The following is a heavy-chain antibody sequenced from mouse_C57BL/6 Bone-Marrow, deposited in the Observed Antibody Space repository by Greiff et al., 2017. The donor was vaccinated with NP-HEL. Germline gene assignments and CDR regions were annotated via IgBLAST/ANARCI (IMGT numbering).Heavy chain of an antibody. J-gene: IGHJ4*01. Sequence: EVQLQQSGPVLVKPGASVKMSCKASGYTFTDYYMNWVKQSHGKSLEWIGVINPYNGGTSYNQKFKGKATLTVDKSSSTAYMELNSLTSEDSAVYYCAKRCGYAMDYWGQGTSVTVSS. CDR1: GYTFTDYY. CDR3: AKRCGYAMDY. CDR2: INPYNGGT. V-gene: IGHV1-19*01.